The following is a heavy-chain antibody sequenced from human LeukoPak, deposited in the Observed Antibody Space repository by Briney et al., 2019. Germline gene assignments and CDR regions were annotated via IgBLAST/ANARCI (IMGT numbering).Heavy chain of an antibody. D-gene: IGHD3-10*01. CDR2: INTNTGNP. V-gene: IGHV7-4-1*02. J-gene: IGHJ6*02. Sequence: ASVKVSCKASGYTFTSYAMNWVRQAPGQGLEWMGWINTNTGNPTYAQGFTGRFVFSLDTSVSTAYLQISRLKAEDTAVYYCASLGESITSYYGMDVWGQGTTVTVSS. CDR3: ASLGESITSYYGMDV. CDR1: GYTFTSYA.